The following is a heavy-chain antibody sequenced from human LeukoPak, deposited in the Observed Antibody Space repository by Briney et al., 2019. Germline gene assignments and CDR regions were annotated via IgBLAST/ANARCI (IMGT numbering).Heavy chain of an antibody. D-gene: IGHD5-18*01. V-gene: IGHV1-2*04. CDR1: GYTFTDYY. CDR3: ARDRALVRELWSASAFDY. CDR2: INLYSGGA. Sequence: GASVKVSCKASGYTFTDYYMHWVRQAPGQGLEWMGCINLYSGGAHYAQKFQDWLSMTRDTSINTAYMELSSLRSDDTAVYYCARDRALVRELWSASAFDYWGQGTLVTVSS. J-gene: IGHJ4*02.